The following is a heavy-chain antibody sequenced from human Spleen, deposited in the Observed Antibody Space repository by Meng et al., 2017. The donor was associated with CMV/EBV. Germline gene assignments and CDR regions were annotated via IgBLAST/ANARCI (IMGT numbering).Heavy chain of an antibody. D-gene: IGHD6-13*01. CDR3: AREGQTDVGAATGWLDP. V-gene: IGHV4-39*07. J-gene: IGHJ5*02. CDR2: MFYGGNT. CDR1: GGSITTTSYY. Sequence: GSLRLSCTVSGGSITTTSYYWSWIRQPPGKGLEWVGSMFYGGNTYYNSSLKSRVSISADTSKNQFSLKLTSVTAADTAVYYCAREGQTDVGAATGWLDPWGQGTLVTVSS.